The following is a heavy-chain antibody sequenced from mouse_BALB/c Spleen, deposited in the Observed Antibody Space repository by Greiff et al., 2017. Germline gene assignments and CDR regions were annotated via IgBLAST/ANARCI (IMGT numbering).Heavy chain of an antibody. D-gene: IGHD1-1*01. V-gene: IGHV5-6-5*01. Sequence: EVKLMESGGGLVKPGGSLKLSCAASGFTFSSYAMSWVRQTPEKRLEWVASISSGGSTYYPDSVKGRFTISRDNARNILYLQMSSLRSEDTAMYYCAREGTTASFAYWGQGTLVTVSA. CDR1: GFTFSSYA. J-gene: IGHJ3*01. CDR3: AREGTTASFAY. CDR2: ISSGGST.